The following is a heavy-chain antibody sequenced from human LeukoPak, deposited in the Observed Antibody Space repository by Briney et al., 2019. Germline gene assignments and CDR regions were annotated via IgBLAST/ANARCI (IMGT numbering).Heavy chain of an antibody. CDR3: ARDVWFGELFYSDY. J-gene: IGHJ4*02. CDR1: GYSISSGYY. Sequence: SETLSLTCTVSGYSISSGYYWGWIRQPPGKGLEWIGSIYHSGSTYYNPSLKSRVTISVDTSKNQFSLKLSSVTAADTAVYYCARDVWFGELFYSDYWGQGTLVTVSS. CDR2: IYHSGST. D-gene: IGHD3-10*01. V-gene: IGHV4-38-2*02.